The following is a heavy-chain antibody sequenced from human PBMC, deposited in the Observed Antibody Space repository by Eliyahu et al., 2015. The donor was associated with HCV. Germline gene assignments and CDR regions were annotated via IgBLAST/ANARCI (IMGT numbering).Heavy chain of an antibody. CDR3: ARQAGIAARKERHNWFDP. J-gene: IGHJ5*02. D-gene: IGHD6-6*01. CDR1: GGSISSSRYY. V-gene: IGHV4-39*01. CDR2: IYYSGST. Sequence: QLQLQESGPGLVKPSETLSLTCTVSGGSISSSRYYWGWIRQPPGKGLEWIGSIYYSGSTYYNPSLKSRVTISVDTSKNQFSLKLSSVTAADTAVYYCARQAGIAARKERHNWFDPWGQGTLVTVSS.